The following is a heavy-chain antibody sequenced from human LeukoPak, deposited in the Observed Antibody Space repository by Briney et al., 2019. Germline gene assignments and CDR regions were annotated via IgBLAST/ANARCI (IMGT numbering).Heavy chain of an antibody. CDR2: ISSNGGST. CDR1: GFTFSSYA. Sequence: GGSLRLPCSASGFTFSSYAMHWVRQAPGKGLEYVSAISSNGGSTYYADSVKGRFTISRDNSKNTLYLQMSSLRAEDTAVYYCVKDSSGPFSNFDYWGQGTLVTVSS. V-gene: IGHV3-64D*06. CDR3: VKDSSGPFSNFDY. J-gene: IGHJ4*02. D-gene: IGHD6-19*01.